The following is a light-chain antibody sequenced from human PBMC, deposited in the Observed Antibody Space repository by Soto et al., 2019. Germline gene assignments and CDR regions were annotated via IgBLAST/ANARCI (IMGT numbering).Light chain of an antibody. CDR3: QQYYSYPWT. J-gene: IGKJ1*01. V-gene: IGKV1-8*01. CDR1: QGISSF. CDR2: ASS. Sequence: AIRMTQSPSSLSASTGDRVTITCRASQGISSFLVWYQQKPGKPPKLLISASSTLQSGVPSRFSGSGSGTDFTLTISCLQSEDFATYYCQQYYSYPWTFGQGTKVEIK.